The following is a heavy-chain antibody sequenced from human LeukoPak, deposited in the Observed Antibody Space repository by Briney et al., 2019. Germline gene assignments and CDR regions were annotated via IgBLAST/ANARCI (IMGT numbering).Heavy chain of an antibody. D-gene: IGHD2/OR15-2a*01. CDR3: ARILRRHGTTSDY. CDR2: INPSGGST. Sequence: ASVNVSCKAVGYTFSSFYIHWVRQAPGQGLEWMGLINPSGGSTTFAERFQGRVAMTTDRSTDTVYMELRSLKSEDTAFYYCARILRRHGTTSDYWGQGTLVTVSS. J-gene: IGHJ4*02. CDR1: GYTFSSFY. V-gene: IGHV1-46*01.